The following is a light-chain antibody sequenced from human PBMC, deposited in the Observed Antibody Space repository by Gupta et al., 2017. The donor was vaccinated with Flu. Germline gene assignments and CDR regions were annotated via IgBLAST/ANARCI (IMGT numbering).Light chain of an antibody. J-gene: IGLJ2*01. CDR3: SSYTSSSTVV. CDR1: SGDVGGYNY. CDR2: AVS. Sequence: QSALTQPASVSASPGPSITISWNGTSGDVGGYNYVSWYQQHPGKAPKLVIFAVSNRPSGVAHRFSASKSANTASLTISGLQADDEGDYYCSSYTSSSTVVFGGGTKVTVL. V-gene: IGLV2-14*01.